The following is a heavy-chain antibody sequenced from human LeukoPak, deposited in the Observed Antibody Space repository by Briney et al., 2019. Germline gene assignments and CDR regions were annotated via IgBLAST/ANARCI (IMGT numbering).Heavy chain of an antibody. CDR3: ARSLPYGTTWYGRSDF. Sequence: GGSLRLSCAASGFTFSSYSMNWVRQAPGKGLEWVSYISSSSSTIYYADSVKGRFTISRDNAMNSLYLQMNSLRAEDTAIYYCARSLPYGTTWYGRSDFWGQGTLVTVSS. V-gene: IGHV3-48*04. J-gene: IGHJ4*02. CDR2: ISSSSSTI. D-gene: IGHD6-13*01. CDR1: GFTFSSYS.